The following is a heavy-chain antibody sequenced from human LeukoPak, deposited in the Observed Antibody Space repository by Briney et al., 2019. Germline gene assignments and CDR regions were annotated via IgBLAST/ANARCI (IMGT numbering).Heavy chain of an antibody. CDR2: IYHSGST. V-gene: IGHV4-38-2*01. J-gene: IGHJ4*02. CDR1: GYSISSGYY. D-gene: IGHD4-17*01. Sequence: SETLSLTCAVSGYSISSGYYWGWIRQPPGKGLEWIGSIYHSGSTYYNPSLKSRVTISVDTSKNQFSLKLSSVTAADTAVYYCARGNFYGDYAYWSQGTLVTVSS. CDR3: ARGNFYGDYAY.